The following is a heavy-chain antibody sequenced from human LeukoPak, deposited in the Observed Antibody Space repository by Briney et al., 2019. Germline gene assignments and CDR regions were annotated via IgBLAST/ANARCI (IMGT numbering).Heavy chain of an antibody. CDR3: ARVVPAAIRRNWFDP. CDR2: INHSGST. Sequence: SETLSLTCAVYGGSFSGYYWSWIRQPPGKGLEWIGEINHSGSTNYNPSLKSRVTISVDTSKNQFSLKLSSVTAAGTAVYYCARVVPAAIRRNWFDPWGQGTLVTVSS. V-gene: IGHV4-34*01. J-gene: IGHJ5*02. CDR1: GGSFSGYY. D-gene: IGHD2-2*02.